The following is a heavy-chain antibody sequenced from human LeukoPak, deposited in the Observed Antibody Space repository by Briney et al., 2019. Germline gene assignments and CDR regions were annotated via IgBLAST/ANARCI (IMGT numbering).Heavy chain of an antibody. CDR3: ARLTTYYDFWSGYGVFDY. Sequence: SVKVSCKASGYTFTSYGISWVRQAPGQGLEWMGWISAYNGNTNYAQKLQGRVTMTTDTSTSTAYMELRSPRSDDTAVYYCARLTTYYDFWSGYGVFDYWGQGTLVTVSS. J-gene: IGHJ4*02. CDR2: ISAYNGNT. V-gene: IGHV1-18*01. D-gene: IGHD3-3*01. CDR1: GYTFTSYG.